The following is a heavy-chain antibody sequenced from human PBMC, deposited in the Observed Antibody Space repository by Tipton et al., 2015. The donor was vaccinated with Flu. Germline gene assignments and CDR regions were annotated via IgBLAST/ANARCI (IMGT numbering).Heavy chain of an antibody. CDR2: IYRGGTT. Sequence: GSLRLSCAASGFTVSSKYMGWVRQAPGKGLQWVSVIYRGGTTYVADSVKGRCTISRDNSKNTLYLQMNSLRTEDTAVYYCTRKNYTSGYADAFDIWGQGTVVTVSS. D-gene: IGHD3-22*01. CDR3: TRKNYTSGYADAFDI. V-gene: IGHV3-66*02. J-gene: IGHJ3*02. CDR1: GFTVSSKY.